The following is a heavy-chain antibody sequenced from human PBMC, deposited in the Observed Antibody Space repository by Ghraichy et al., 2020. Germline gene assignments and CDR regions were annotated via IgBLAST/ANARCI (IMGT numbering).Heavy chain of an antibody. V-gene: IGHV1-46*03. CDR3: ARLGTMVRGVYYFDY. CDR1: GYTFTSYY. D-gene: IGHD3-10*01. CDR2: INPSGGST. J-gene: IGHJ4*02. Sequence: ASVKVSCKASGYTFTSYYMHWVRQAPGQGLEWMGIINPSGGSTSYAQKFQGRVTMTRDTSTSTVYMELSSLRSEDTAVYYCARLGTMVRGVYYFDYWGQGTLVTVSS.